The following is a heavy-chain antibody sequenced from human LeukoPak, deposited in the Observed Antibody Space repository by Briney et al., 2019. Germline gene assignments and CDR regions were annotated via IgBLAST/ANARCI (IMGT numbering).Heavy chain of an antibody. CDR3: AKLSSSWYDLRDY. Sequence: GGSLRLSCAASGFTFSSYAMSWVRQAPGKGLEWVSAISGSGGSTYYADSVKGWFTISRDNSKNTLYLQMNSLRAEDTAVYYCAKLSSSWYDLRDYWGQGTLVTVSS. J-gene: IGHJ4*02. CDR1: GFTFSSYA. CDR2: ISGSGGST. D-gene: IGHD6-13*01. V-gene: IGHV3-23*01.